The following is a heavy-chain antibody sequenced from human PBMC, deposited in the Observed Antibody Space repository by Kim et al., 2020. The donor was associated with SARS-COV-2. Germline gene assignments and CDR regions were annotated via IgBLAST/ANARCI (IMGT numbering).Heavy chain of an antibody. D-gene: IGHD3-10*01. Sequence: IVYGDSVKGRFTISRDDAKNSLFLQMNSLKVEDTALYYCVKDDRDGSSDYWGQGTLVTVSS. CDR2: I. CDR3: VKDDRDGSSDY. J-gene: IGHJ4*02. V-gene: IGHV3-9*01.